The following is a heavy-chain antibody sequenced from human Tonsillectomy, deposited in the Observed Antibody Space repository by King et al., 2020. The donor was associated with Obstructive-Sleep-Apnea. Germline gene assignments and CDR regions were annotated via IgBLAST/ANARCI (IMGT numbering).Heavy chain of an antibody. V-gene: IGHV3-23*04. D-gene: IGHD6-13*01. CDR2: ITGSGGNT. Sequence: VQLVESGGGLVQPGGSLRLSCAASGFAFSSCGMSWVRQAPGKGLEWVSGITGSGGNTYYADSVKGRFTISRDNSKNTLYLQMNSLRAEETAMYYCAKSLPGIAAAGRYDYWGQGTLVIVSS. CDR3: AKSLPGIAAAGRYDY. CDR1: GFAFSSCG. J-gene: IGHJ4*02.